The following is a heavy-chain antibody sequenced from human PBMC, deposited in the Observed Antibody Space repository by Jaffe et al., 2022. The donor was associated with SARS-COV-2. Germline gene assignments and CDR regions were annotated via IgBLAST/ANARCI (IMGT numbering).Heavy chain of an antibody. CDR2: IIPIFGTA. CDR3: ALGGSPYTAMVPYGMDV. J-gene: IGHJ6*02. Sequence: QVQLVQSGAEVKKPGSSVKVSCKASGGTFSSYAISWVRQAPGQGLEWMGGIIPIFGTANYAQKFQGRVTITADESTSTAYMELSSLRSEDTAVYYCALGGSPYTAMVPYGMDVWGQGTTVTVSS. D-gene: IGHD5-18*01. V-gene: IGHV1-69*01. CDR1: GGTFSSYA.